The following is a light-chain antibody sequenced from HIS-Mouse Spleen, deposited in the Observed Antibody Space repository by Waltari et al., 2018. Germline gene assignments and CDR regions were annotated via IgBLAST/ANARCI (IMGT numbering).Light chain of an antibody. CDR3: QSADSSGTWV. CDR1: ALPKQY. V-gene: IGLV3-25*03. Sequence: SYELTQPPSVSVSPGQTARITCSGDALPKQYAYWYQQKPGQAPVLGIYKDSERPSGIPERFSGSSSRTTVTLTISGVQAEDEADYYCQSADSSGTWVFGGGTKLTVL. CDR2: KDS. J-gene: IGLJ3*02.